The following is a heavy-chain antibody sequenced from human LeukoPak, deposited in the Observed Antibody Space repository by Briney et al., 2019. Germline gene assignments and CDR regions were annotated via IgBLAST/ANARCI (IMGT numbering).Heavy chain of an antibody. CDR1: GFTFSSYS. CDR2: ISSSSSYI. D-gene: IGHD3-10*01. CDR3: AREPAMWSIWFKGPHFDY. J-gene: IGHJ4*02. V-gene: IGHV3-21*01. Sequence: GGSLRLSCAASGFTFSSYSMNWVRQAPGKGLEWVSSISSSSSYIYYADSVKGRFTISRDNAKNSLYLQMNSLRAEDTAVYYCAREPAMWSIWFKGPHFDYWGQGTLVTVSS.